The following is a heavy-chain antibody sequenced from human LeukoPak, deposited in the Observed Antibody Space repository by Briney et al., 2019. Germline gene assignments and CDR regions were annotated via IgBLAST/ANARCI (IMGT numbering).Heavy chain of an antibody. V-gene: IGHV3-7*01. J-gene: IGHJ6*03. CDR3: ARDGKVPYYYYYYMDV. CDR2: IKQDGSEK. CDR1: GFTFSSYW. D-gene: IGHD1-26*01. Sequence: GGSLRLSCAASGFTFSSYWMSWVRQAPGKGLEWVANIKQDGSEKYYVDSVKGRFTISRDNAKNSLYLQMNSLRAEDTAVYYCARDGKVPYYYYYYMDVWGKGTTVTISS.